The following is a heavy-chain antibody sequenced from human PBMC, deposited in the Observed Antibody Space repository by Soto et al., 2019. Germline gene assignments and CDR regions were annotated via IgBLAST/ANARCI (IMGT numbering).Heavy chain of an antibody. V-gene: IGHV3-30-3*01. CDR1: GFSFSISP. J-gene: IGHJ4*02. D-gene: IGHD2-8*02. CDR2: ISYDGTNK. Sequence: GGSLRLSXAASGFSFSISPMHWVRQAPGKGPEWVALISYDGTNKFYADSVKGRFTISRDNSKSTLYLHVDSLRPEDAAVYYCARDPKTTGGQHWAFNYFDSWGQGTLVTVSS. CDR3: ARDPKTTGGQHWAFNYFDS.